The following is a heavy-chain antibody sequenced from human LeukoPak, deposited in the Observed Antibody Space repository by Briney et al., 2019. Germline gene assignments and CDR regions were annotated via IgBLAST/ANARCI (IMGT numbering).Heavy chain of an antibody. J-gene: IGHJ3*02. CDR2: ISSSSSTI. CDR1: GFTFSSYS. Sequence: HTGGSLRLSCVASGFTFSSYSMNWVRQAPGKGLEWVSYISSSSSTIYYADSVKGRFTISRDNAKNSLYLQMNSLRAEDTAVYYCARDHHRRLYDSQARDTFDIWGQGTMVTVSS. D-gene: IGHD3-22*01. V-gene: IGHV3-48*01. CDR3: ARDHHRRLYDSQARDTFDI.